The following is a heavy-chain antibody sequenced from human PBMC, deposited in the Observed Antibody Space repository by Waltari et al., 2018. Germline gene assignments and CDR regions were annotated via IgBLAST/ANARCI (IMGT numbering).Heavy chain of an antibody. D-gene: IGHD1-7*01. CDR3: ARDRLELDYYYGMDV. CDR1: GGPFSSYT. V-gene: IGHV1-69*08. Sequence: QVQLVQSGAEVKKPGSSVKVSCKASGGPFSSYTISWVRQAPGQGLEWMGRIIPILGIANDAQKFQGRVRMTADKSTSTADMELSSLRSEDTAVYYCARDRLELDYYYGMDVWGQGTTVTVSS. J-gene: IGHJ6*02. CDR2: IIPILGIA.